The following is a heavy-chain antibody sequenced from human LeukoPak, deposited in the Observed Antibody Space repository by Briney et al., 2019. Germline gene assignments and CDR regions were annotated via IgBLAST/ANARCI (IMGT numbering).Heavy chain of an antibody. CDR3: ARTDTAMVGRHFDY. J-gene: IGHJ4*02. V-gene: IGHV1-69*04. Sequence: GASVKVSCKASGGTFSSYAISWVRQAPGQGLEWMGRIIPILGIANYAQKFQGRVTITADKSTSTAYMELSSLRSEDTAVYYCARTDTAMVGRHFDYWGQGTLVTVSS. CDR1: GGTFSSYA. CDR2: IIPILGIA. D-gene: IGHD5-18*01.